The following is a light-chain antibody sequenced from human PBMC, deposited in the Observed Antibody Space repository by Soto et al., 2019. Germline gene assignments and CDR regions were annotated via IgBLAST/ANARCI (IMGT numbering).Light chain of an antibody. CDR3: ATWDESLRAWV. CDR2: RNS. V-gene: IGLV1-44*01. CDR1: SSNVGSNT. J-gene: IGLJ3*02. Sequence: QSVLTQPPSASGTPGQRVTISCSGSSSNVGSNTVSWYQQLPGTAPKVLIYRNSRRPSGVPDRFSGSRSGTSGSLAISGLRSQDEGDYYCATWDESLRAWVFGGGTKLTVL.